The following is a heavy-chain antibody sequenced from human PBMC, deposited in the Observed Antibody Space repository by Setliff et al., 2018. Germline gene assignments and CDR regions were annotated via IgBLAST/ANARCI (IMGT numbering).Heavy chain of an antibody. J-gene: IGHJ5*01. D-gene: IGHD3-16*01. CDR1: GDTFSTYA. Sequence: GASVKVSCKASGDTFSTYALSWVRQAPGQGLEWMGGIIPLLETAKYAQKFQGRVTITADKSTSTGYMELSSLRSDDTAVYYCARELRSPYWHLDSWGQGTQVTVS. V-gene: IGHV1-69*06. CDR2: IIPLLETA. CDR3: ARELRSPYWHLDS.